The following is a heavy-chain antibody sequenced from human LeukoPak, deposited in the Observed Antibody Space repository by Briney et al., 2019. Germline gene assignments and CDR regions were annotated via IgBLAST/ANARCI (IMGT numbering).Heavy chain of an antibody. CDR1: GFTFSSYG. CDR3: TKDPGDIVPPDTKPDY. D-gene: IGHD5-12*01. J-gene: IGHJ4*02. Sequence: PGGSLRLSCAASGFTFSSYGMHWVRQAPGKGLEWVTFIRYDGSNKYYADSVKGRFTISRDNSKNTLYLQMNSLKVEDTAVYYCTKDPGDIVPPDTKPDYWGQGTLVTVSS. V-gene: IGHV3-30*02. CDR2: IRYDGSNK.